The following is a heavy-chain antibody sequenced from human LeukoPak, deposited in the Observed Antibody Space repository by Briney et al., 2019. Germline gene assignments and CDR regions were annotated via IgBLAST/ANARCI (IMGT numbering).Heavy chain of an antibody. D-gene: IGHD3-10*01. CDR1: GFMFSTSS. CDR2: VSSSSYI. Sequence: PGGSLRLSCAASGFMFSTSSMNWVRQAPGEGLEWVSSVSSSSYIYYADPVKGRFTISRDNAKNSLYLHMNSLRAEDTAVYYCARDFDLDGSGSRYYSGMDVWGQGTTVTVSS. J-gene: IGHJ6*02. V-gene: IGHV3-21*01. CDR3: ARDFDLDGSGSRYYSGMDV.